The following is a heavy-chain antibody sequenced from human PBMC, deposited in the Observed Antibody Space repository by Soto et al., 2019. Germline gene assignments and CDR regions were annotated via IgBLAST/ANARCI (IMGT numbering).Heavy chain of an antibody. CDR3: AREPLRGHHYYGMDV. Sequence: ASVKVSCKASGYTFTGYYMHWVRQAPGQGLEWMGWINPNSGGTNYAQKFQGWVTMTRDTSISTAYMELSRLRSDDTAVYYCAREPLRGHHYYGMDVWGQGTTVTVSS. CDR2: INPNSGGT. J-gene: IGHJ6*02. CDR1: GYTFTGYY. D-gene: IGHD2-15*01. V-gene: IGHV1-2*04.